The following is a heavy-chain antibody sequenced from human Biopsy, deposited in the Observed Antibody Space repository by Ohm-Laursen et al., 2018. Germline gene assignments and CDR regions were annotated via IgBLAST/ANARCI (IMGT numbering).Heavy chain of an antibody. Sequence: GTPSLTCTVSGGSISSDYWSWIRQTPGKGLEWIGYIYYSGSTNYNPSLKSRVTISVDTSKNQFSLRLNSVTAADTAVYYCARATNSTGWPYYYFYGMDVWGQGTAVTVSS. V-gene: IGHV4-59*01. CDR3: ARATNSTGWPYYYFYGMDV. CDR2: IYYSGST. CDR1: GGSISSDY. J-gene: IGHJ6*02. D-gene: IGHD2/OR15-2a*01.